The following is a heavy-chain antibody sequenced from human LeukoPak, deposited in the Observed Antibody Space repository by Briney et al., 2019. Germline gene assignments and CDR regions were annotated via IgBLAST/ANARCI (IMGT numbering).Heavy chain of an antibody. CDR1: GYTFTSYY. CDR3: ARDQHYQLPFDY. D-gene: IGHD2-2*01. V-gene: IGHV1-46*01. CDR2: INPSTSST. Sequence: ASVKVSCKASGYTFTSYYVHWVRQAPGQGLEWMGMINPSTSSTSYAQKFQGRVTMTRDTSTSTVYMELISLRSEDTAVYYCARDQHYQLPFDYWGRGTLVTVSS. J-gene: IGHJ4*02.